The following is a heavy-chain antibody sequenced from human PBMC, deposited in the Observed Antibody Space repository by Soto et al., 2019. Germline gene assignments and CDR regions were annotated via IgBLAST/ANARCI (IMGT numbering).Heavy chain of an antibody. D-gene: IGHD3-22*01. Sequence: SETLSLTCTVSGGSISSYYWSWIRQPPGKGLEWIGYIYYSGSTNYNPSLKSRVTISVDTSKNQFSLKLSSVTAADTAVYYCARTYYYDSSGYYFFDYWGQGTLVTVSS. CDR1: GGSISSYY. CDR3: ARTYYYDSSGYYFFDY. CDR2: IYYSGST. V-gene: IGHV4-59*01. J-gene: IGHJ4*02.